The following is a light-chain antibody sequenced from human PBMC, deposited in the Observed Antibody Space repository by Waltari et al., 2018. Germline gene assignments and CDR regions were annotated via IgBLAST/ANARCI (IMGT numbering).Light chain of an antibody. CDR2: DVV. V-gene: IGLV2-14*03. Sequence: QSALTQPASVSGSPGQSINISCTGTIRDVGVYNSVFWYQQHPGDVPRLLIYDVVKRPSGVSSRFSGSKSDNTARLTISGLQAADEAHYYCSSFTSSSSFVFGSGTKVTV. CDR1: IRDVGVYNS. J-gene: IGLJ1*01. CDR3: SSFTSSSSFV.